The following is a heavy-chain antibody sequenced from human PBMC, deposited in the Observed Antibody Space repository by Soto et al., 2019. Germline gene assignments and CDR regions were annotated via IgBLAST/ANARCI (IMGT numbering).Heavy chain of an antibody. V-gene: IGHV1-46*01. CDR3: ARSSGGNFGIIIEGSNWFDP. CDR2: INPHGGST. J-gene: IGHJ5*02. CDR1: GDTFTSYY. Sequence: ASVKVSCKAPGDTFTSYYRNWVRQAPGQGLECMGVINPHGGSTKYAQKFQGRVTMTRDTSRSTVYMELRSLRSDDTAIYYCARSSGGNFGIIIEGSNWFDPWGQGTLVTVSS. D-gene: IGHD3-3*01.